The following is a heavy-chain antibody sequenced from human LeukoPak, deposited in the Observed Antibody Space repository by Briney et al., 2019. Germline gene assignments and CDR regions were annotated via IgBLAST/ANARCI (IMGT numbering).Heavy chain of an antibody. V-gene: IGHV4-61*08. Sequence: SETLSLTCAVSGGSISSGGYSWSWIRQPPGKGLEWIGYIYYSGSTNYNPSLKSRVTISVDTSKNQFSLKLSSVTAADTAVYYCAREAAAGTDYYYGMDVWGQGTTVTVSS. CDR1: GGSISSGGYS. CDR3: AREAAAGTDYYYGMDV. CDR2: IYYSGST. J-gene: IGHJ6*02. D-gene: IGHD6-13*01.